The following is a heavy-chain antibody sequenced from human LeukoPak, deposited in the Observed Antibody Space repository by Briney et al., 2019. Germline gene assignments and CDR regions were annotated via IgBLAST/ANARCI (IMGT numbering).Heavy chain of an antibody. D-gene: IGHD2-2*01. CDR3: VRLPAAVYGMDV. CDR2: ISSSSITI. Sequence: GGSLRLSCAASGFTFNTYSMTWVRHAPGKGLEWVSYISSSSITIYYADSVKGRFTISRDNAKNSLYLQMDSLRAEDTAVYYCVRLPAAVYGMDVWGQGTTVTVSS. CDR1: GFTFNTYS. J-gene: IGHJ6*02. V-gene: IGHV3-48*01.